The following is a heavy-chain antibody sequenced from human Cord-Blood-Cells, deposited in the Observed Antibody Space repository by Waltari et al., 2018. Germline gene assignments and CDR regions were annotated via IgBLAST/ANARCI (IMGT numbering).Heavy chain of an antibody. D-gene: IGHD1-26*01. CDR2: IYYSGST. CDR3: ARQRWELYYYYYGMDV. CDR1: GGSISSGGYY. J-gene: IGHJ6*02. V-gene: IGHV4-31*03. Sequence: QVQLQESGPGLVKPSQTLSLTCTVSGGSISSGGYYWSWIRQHPVKGLEWIGYIYYSGSTYYNPSLKSRVTISVDTSKNQFSLKLSSVTAADTAVYYCARQRWELYYYYYGMDVWGQGTTVTVSS.